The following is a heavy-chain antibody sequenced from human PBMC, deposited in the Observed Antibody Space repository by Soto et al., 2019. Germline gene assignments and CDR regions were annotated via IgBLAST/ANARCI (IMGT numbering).Heavy chain of an antibody. Sequence: QVQLVESGGGVVQPGRSLRLSCAASGFTFSSYGMHWVRQAPGKGLEWVAVISYDGNNKYYADSVKGRFTISRDNSKNPLYLKMNSRRAEDTAVYYCAKDEVLVVAVARDYYGLDVWGQGTTVTVSS. CDR3: AKDEVLVVAVARDYYGLDV. J-gene: IGHJ6*02. CDR1: GFTFSSYG. V-gene: IGHV3-30*18. D-gene: IGHD2-15*01. CDR2: ISYDGNNK.